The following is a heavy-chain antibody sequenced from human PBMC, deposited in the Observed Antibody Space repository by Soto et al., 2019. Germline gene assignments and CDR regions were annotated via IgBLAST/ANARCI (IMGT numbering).Heavy chain of an antibody. CDR1: GFTFSSYA. J-gene: IGHJ6*02. V-gene: IGHV3-23*01. D-gene: IGHD1-26*01. CDR2: ISGSGGST. CDR3: ARDFVVGGPTINYYYGMDV. Sequence: GGSLRLSCAASGFTFSSYAMSWVRQAPGKGLEWVSAISGSGGSTYYADSVKGRFTISRDNSKNTLYLQMNSLGAEDTAVYYCARDFVVGGPTINYYYGMDVWGQGTTVTVS.